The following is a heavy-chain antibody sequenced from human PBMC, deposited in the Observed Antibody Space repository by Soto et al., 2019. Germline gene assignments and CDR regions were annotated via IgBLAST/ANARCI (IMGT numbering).Heavy chain of an antibody. J-gene: IGHJ4*02. Sequence: SQTLSLTCAISGDSVSSNSAAWNWIRQSPSRGLEWLGRTYYRSKWYNDYAVSVKSRITINPDTSKNQFSLQLNSVTPEDTAVYYCAREVSPFYDILTGYYVPHFDYWGQGTLVTVSS. D-gene: IGHD3-9*01. V-gene: IGHV6-1*01. CDR2: TYYRSKWYN. CDR1: GDSVSSNSAA. CDR3: AREVSPFYDILTGYYVPHFDY.